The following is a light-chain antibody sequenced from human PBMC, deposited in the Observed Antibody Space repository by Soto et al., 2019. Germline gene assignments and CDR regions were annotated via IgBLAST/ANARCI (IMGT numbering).Light chain of an antibody. CDR3: HQFGTSPWT. Sequence: ETVLTQSPGILSLSPGERATLSCRASQSVSSTYLAWYEQKPGQAPRLLIYGASRRATGIPDRFSGSGSGTDFTLTISRVEPEDFAVFFCHQFGTSPWTFGPGTKVAIK. CDR2: GAS. V-gene: IGKV3-20*01. J-gene: IGKJ1*01. CDR1: QSVSSTY.